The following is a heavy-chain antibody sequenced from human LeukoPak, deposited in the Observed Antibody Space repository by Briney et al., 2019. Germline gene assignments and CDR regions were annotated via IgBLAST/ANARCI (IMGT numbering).Heavy chain of an antibody. J-gene: IGHJ6*03. CDR1: GGSISSYY. Sequence: SETLSLTCTVSGGSISSYYWSWIRQPAGKGLEWIGRIYTSGSTNYNPSLKSRVTISVDTSKNQFSLKLSSVTAADTAVYYCAREDTMVRGGYYYYMDVWGKGTTVTISS. CDR2: IYTSGST. D-gene: IGHD3-10*01. V-gene: IGHV4-4*07. CDR3: AREDTMVRGGYYYYMDV.